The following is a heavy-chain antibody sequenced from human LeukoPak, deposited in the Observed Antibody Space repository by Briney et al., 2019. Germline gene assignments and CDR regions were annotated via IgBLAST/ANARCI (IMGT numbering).Heavy chain of an antibody. Sequence: ASVKVSCKTSGYTFTGYYIHWVRQAPGQGLEWMGRINPNSGGTNYAQKFQGRVTMTRDTSISTAYMELSRLRSDGTAVYYCASGSTLQYYDSSGYYLDYWGQGTLVTVSS. J-gene: IGHJ4*02. CDR1: GYTFTGYY. CDR2: INPNSGGT. V-gene: IGHV1-2*06. CDR3: ASGSTLQYYDSSGYYLDY. D-gene: IGHD3-22*01.